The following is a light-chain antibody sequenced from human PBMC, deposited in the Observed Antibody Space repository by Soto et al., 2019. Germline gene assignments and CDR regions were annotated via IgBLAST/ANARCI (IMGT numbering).Light chain of an antibody. J-gene: IGLJ2*01. CDR3: GTWDSSLTAVV. V-gene: IGLV1-51*01. Sequence: QSVLTQPPSVSAAPGQKVTISCSGSSSNLGNNYVSWYQRLPGTAPKLLIYDDSERPPGIPDRFSGSKSGSSATLGISGLPPGDEADYYCGTWDSSLTAVVFGGGTKVTVL. CDR2: DDS. CDR1: SSNLGNNY.